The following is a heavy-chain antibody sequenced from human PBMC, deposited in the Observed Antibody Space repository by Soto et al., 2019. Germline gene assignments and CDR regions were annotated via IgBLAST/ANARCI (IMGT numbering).Heavy chain of an antibody. Sequence: ASVKVSCKASGYTFTSYGISWVRQAPGQGLEWMGWISAYNGNTNYAQKIQGRVTMTTDTSTSTAYMELRSLRSDDTAVYYCARYAIFGVVTPTYYYYYGMDVWGQGTTVTVSS. J-gene: IGHJ6*02. V-gene: IGHV1-18*01. CDR1: GYTFTSYG. CDR2: ISAYNGNT. D-gene: IGHD3-3*01. CDR3: ARYAIFGVVTPTYYYYYGMDV.